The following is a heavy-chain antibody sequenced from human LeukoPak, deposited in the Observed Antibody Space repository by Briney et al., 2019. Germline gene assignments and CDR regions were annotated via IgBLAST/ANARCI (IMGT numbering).Heavy chain of an antibody. J-gene: IGHJ4*02. Sequence: ASVKVSCKASGYTFTSYAMHWVRQAPGQRLEWMGWINAGNGNTKYSQKFQGRVTITRDTSASTAYMELSSLRSEDTAVYYCARSMFRGVIITRGYFDYWGQGTLVTVSS. V-gene: IGHV1-3*01. CDR2: INAGNGNT. CDR1: GYTFTSYA. CDR3: ARSMFRGVIITRGYFDY. D-gene: IGHD3-10*01.